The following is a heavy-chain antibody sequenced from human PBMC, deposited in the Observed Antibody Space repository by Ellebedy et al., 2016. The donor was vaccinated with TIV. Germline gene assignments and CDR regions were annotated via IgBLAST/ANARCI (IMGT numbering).Heavy chain of an antibody. Sequence: GGSLRLSXAASGFTFSDYYMSWIRQAPGKGLEWVSYISSSSSYTNYADSVKGRFTISRDNAKNSLYLQMNSLRAEDTAVYYCARVGEGPGFDYWGQGTLVTVSS. CDR3: ARVGEGPGFDY. CDR1: GFTFSDYY. D-gene: IGHD3-16*01. J-gene: IGHJ4*02. CDR2: ISSSSSYT. V-gene: IGHV3-11*05.